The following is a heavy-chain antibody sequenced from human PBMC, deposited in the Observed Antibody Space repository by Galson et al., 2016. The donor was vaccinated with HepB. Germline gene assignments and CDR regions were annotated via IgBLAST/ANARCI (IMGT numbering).Heavy chain of an antibody. Sequence: SLRLSCAASGFAFSSHGLYWVRQAPGKGLEWVSVISSDGSNKYYADSVKGRFTISRDNSKSTLYLQMNSLRAEDTAVYYCAREGHYSAWFVIDYWGQGTLVTVSS. CDR2: ISSDGSNK. CDR3: AREGHYSAWFVIDY. V-gene: IGHV3-33*01. D-gene: IGHD6-19*01. CDR1: GFAFSSHG. J-gene: IGHJ4*02.